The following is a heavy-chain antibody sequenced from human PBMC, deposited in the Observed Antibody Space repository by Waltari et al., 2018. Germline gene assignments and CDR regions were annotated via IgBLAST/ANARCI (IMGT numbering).Heavy chain of an antibody. CDR2: MKTDGTSI. CDR1: GFSTDYW. Sequence: EVQLVESGGGLVQPGGSLRLSCTASGFSTDYWLDWVRQAPGKGLVWVSRMKTDGTSITYADSVKGRFTISRDSAKNTYYLQMNGLRAEDTAVYYCTTNPGYWGQGTLVTVSS. CDR3: TTNPGY. J-gene: IGHJ4*02. V-gene: IGHV3-74*03.